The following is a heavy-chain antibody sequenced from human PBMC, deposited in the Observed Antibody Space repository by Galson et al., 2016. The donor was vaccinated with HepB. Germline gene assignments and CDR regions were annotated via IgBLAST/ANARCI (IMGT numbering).Heavy chain of an antibody. CDR2: LSGSGASA. D-gene: IGHD3-22*01. Sequence: SLRLSCAASGFTFSSYLMSWVRQAPGKGLEWVSTLSGSGASAYYAHSVKGRFTISRDNSKGTLYLQMNSLRGDDTAVYYCAKDGRRRDSSGYWIFYYGMDVWGQGTTVTVSS. J-gene: IGHJ6*02. CDR1: GFTFSSYL. V-gene: IGHV3-23*01. CDR3: AKDGRRRDSSGYWIFYYGMDV.